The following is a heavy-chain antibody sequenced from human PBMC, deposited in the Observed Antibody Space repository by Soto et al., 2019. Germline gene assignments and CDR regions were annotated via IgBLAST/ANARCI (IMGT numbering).Heavy chain of an antibody. Sequence: SDTLSLTCTVSGGSISSYYWSWIRQPPGKGLEWIGYIYYSGSTNYNPSLKSRVTISVDTSKNQFSLKLSSVTAADTAVYYCASDRTSQLNKAAINTDIYYYYCGMDVWGQGTTVTVSS. D-gene: IGHD2-2*01. CDR3: ASDRTSQLNKAAINTDIYYYYCGMDV. CDR2: IYYSGST. V-gene: IGHV4-59*01. CDR1: GGSISSYY. J-gene: IGHJ6*02.